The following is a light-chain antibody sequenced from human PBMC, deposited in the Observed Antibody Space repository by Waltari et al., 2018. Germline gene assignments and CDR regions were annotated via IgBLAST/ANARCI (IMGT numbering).Light chain of an antibody. Sequence: DIVMTQSPDSLDVSLGERATINCKSSQSVLYSSNNKNYLAWYQQKPGQPPKLLIYWASTRESGVPDRFSGSGSGTDFTLTISSLQAEDVAVYYCQQYYSTPPAFGGGTKVGIK. J-gene: IGKJ4*01. CDR3: QQYYSTPPA. CDR2: WAS. V-gene: IGKV4-1*01. CDR1: QSVLYSSNNKNY.